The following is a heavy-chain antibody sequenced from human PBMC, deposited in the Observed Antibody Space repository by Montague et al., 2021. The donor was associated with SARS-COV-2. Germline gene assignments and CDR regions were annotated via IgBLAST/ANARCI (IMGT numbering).Heavy chain of an antibody. CDR3: AKTPVSRYHGGFDS. D-gene: IGHD2-2*01. Sequence: SETLSLTCTVSGGSFSSYYWSWIRQPAGKGLEWIGRIFTSGTASYSPSLKSRVTMAVDTSKNQFSLKLSSVTAADTAVYYCAKTPVSRYHGGFDSWGQGTLVTVSS. CDR2: IFTSGTA. V-gene: IGHV4-4*07. CDR1: GGSFSSYY. J-gene: IGHJ4*02.